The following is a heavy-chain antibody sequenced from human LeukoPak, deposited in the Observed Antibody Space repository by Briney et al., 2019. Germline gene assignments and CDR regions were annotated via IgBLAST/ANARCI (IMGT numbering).Heavy chain of an antibody. CDR2: IYYTGST. D-gene: IGHD5-24*01. CDR1: GGSISGSSYY. J-gene: IGHJ4*02. Sequence: SETLSLTCTVSGGSISGSSYYWGWIRQPPGKGLEWIGSIYYTGSTYDNPSLRSRVTISVDTSKNQFSLKVSSVTVADTAVYYCARSRRDGYNWQDSYFDYWGQGTLVTVSS. CDR3: ARSRRDGYNWQDSYFDY. V-gene: IGHV4-39*01.